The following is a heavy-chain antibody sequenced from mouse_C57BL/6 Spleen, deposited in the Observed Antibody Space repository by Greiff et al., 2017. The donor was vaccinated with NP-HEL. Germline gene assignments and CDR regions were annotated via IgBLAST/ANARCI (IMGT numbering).Heavy chain of an antibody. CDR2: ISSGSSTI. D-gene: IGHD2-4*01. Sequence: EVKLVESGGGLVKPGGSLKLSCAASGFTFSDYGMHWVRQAPEKGLEWVAYISSGSSTIYSADTVKGRFTIPRDNAKNAMFLQMDSLRSEDTAMYYCARLYYDYFYAMDYWGQGTSVTVSS. CDR3: ARLYYDYFYAMDY. J-gene: IGHJ4*01. V-gene: IGHV5-17*01. CDR1: GFTFSDYG.